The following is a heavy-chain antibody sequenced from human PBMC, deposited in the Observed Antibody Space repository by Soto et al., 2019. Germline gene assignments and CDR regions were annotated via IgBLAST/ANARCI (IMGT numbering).Heavy chain of an antibody. Sequence: QVQLVQSGAEVKKPGASVKVSCKASGYTFTDYGISWVRQAPGQGLEWMGWISGYNGNTDYAQSFQGRVTMTTDTSTSTAYMELRSLRSDDTAVFFCARDSRNLGVWAYFFDYWGQGTLVTVSS. V-gene: IGHV1-18*01. CDR3: ARDSRNLGVWAYFFDY. J-gene: IGHJ4*02. D-gene: IGHD1-26*01. CDR2: ISGYNGNT. CDR1: GYTFTDYG.